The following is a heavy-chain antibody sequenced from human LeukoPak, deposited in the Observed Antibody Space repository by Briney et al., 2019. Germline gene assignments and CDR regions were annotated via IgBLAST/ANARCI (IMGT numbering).Heavy chain of an antibody. CDR3: ARDYLGFGESGFDY. CDR1: GFSFSDHN. J-gene: IGHJ4*02. Sequence: GGSLRLSCAVSGFSFSDHNMNWVRQAPGKGLEWVASISSRSNYIYYADSLKGRVAVSRDNARNSLFLQMTSLRAEDTAVYYCARDYLGFGESGFDYWGQGTQVIVSS. D-gene: IGHD3-10*01. CDR2: ISSRSNYI. V-gene: IGHV3-21*01.